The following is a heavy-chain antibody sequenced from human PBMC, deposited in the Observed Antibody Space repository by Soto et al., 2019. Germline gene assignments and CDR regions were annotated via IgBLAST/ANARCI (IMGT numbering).Heavy chain of an antibody. D-gene: IGHD6-13*01. CDR2: IIPIFGTA. Sequence: SVKVSRKASGGTFSSYAISWVRQAPGQGLEWMGGIIPIFGTANYAQKFQGRVTITADESTSTAYMELSSLRSEDTAVYYCASVGGYSSSWYVGWFDPWGQGTLVTVSS. V-gene: IGHV1-69*13. CDR1: GGTFSSYA. J-gene: IGHJ5*02. CDR3: ASVGGYSSSWYVGWFDP.